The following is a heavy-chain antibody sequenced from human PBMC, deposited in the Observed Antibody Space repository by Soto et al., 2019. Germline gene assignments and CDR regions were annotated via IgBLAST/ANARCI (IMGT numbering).Heavy chain of an antibody. CDR1: GFTFSSHA. CDR2: ISGSGGST. J-gene: IGHJ4*02. D-gene: IGHD6-19*01. V-gene: IGHV3-23*01. CDR3: GRSNSGWSRFDY. Sequence: GGALRLSCAAPGFTFSSHAMSWVRQAPGKGLEWVSAISGSGGSTYYADSVKGRFTISRDNSKNSLSLQMNSLRVEDTAMYYCGRSNSGWSRFDYWGQGILVTVSS.